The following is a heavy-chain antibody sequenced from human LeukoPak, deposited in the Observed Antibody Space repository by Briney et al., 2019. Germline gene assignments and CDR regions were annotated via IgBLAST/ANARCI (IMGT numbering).Heavy chain of an antibody. V-gene: IGHV4-59*01. D-gene: IGHD5-12*01. CDR1: GGSISSYY. CDR3: AREGWVATGLGSGYYYMDV. Sequence: SETLSLTCTVSGGSISSYYWSWIRQPPGKGLEWVGYIYYSGSTNYNPSLKSRVTISVDTSKNQFSLKLSSVTAADTAVYYCAREGWVATGLGSGYYYMDVWGKGTTVTISS. J-gene: IGHJ6*03. CDR2: IYYSGST.